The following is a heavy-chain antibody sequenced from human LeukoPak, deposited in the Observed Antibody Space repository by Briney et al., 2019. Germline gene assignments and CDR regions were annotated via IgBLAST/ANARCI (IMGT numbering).Heavy chain of an antibody. CDR2: IRSKRNNSAT. CDR1: GFTFSGAV. D-gene: IGHD3-3*02. J-gene: IGHJ3*02. Sequence: PGGSLRLSCAASGFTFSGAVMHSVRQAAGKGLEWVVRIRSKRNNSATAYAASVKGRFTISRDDSKNTVYLHMDSLKTEDTALYYCSRLEDRSRIEVALVIWGQGTVVTVSS. V-gene: IGHV3-73*01. CDR3: SRLEDRSRIEVALVI.